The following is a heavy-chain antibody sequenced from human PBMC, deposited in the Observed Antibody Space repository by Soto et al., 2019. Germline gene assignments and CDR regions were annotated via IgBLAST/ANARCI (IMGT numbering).Heavy chain of an antibody. CDR3: AWDNSGRFRTDH. CDR1: GLKFSDAW. V-gene: IGHV3-15*07. J-gene: IGHJ4*02. Sequence: EVQLVESGGVLVKPGDSLRLSCAVSGLKFSDAWMNWFRQAPGKGLEWVPRIKSKGGGETKDYAAPVKGRFAISRDDSRDTLYLQMNSLKIEDTAVYYCAWDNSGRFRTDHWGQGTLVTVS. CDR2: IKSKGGGETK. D-gene: IGHD4-4*01.